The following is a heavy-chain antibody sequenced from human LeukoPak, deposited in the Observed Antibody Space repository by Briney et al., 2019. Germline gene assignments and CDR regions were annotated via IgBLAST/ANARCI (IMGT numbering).Heavy chain of an antibody. J-gene: IGHJ4*02. V-gene: IGHV3-23*01. CDR1: GFTFSSYS. D-gene: IGHD3-9*01. CDR2: ISGSGGST. Sequence: GGSLRLSCAASGFTFSSYSMNWVRQAPGKGLEWVSAISGSGGSTYYADSVKGRFTISRDNSKNTLYLQMNSLRAEDTAVYYCANGQLDGFFWGQGTLVTVSS. CDR3: ANGQLDGFF.